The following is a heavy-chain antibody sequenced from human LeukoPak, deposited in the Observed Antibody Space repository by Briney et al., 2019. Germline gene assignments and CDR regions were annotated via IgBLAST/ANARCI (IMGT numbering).Heavy chain of an antibody. CDR2: IYHSGST. CDR1: GYSISSGYY. D-gene: IGHD6-19*01. Sequence: SETLSLTCTVSGYSISSGYYWGWIRQPPGKGLEWIGSIYHSGSTYYNPSLKSRVTISVDTSKNQFSLKLSSVTAADTAVYYCARVKVQQWLIPFDYWGQGTLVTVSS. J-gene: IGHJ4*02. CDR3: ARVKVQQWLIPFDY. V-gene: IGHV4-38-2*02.